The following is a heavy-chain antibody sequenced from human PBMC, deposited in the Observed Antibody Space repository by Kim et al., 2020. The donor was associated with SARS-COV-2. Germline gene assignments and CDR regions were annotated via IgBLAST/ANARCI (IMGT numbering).Heavy chain of an antibody. J-gene: IGHJ2*01. CDR3: ARTPPPELRFLEWANYYFD. CDR2: IYTGGST. CDR1: GFAVSSNY. V-gene: IGHV3-53*01. D-gene: IGHD3-3*01. Sequence: GESLKISRAASGFAVSSNYLSWVRQAPGKGLEWVSVIYTGGSTYYADSVKGRFTISRDDFKNTLYLQMNSLRAEDTAVYYCARTPPPELRFLEWANYYFD.